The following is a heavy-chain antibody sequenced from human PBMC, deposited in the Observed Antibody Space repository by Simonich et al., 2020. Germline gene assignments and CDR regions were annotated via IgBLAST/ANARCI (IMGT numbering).Heavy chain of an antibody. CDR1: GFTFSSYW. J-gene: IGHJ4*02. V-gene: IGHV3-7*01. Sequence: EVQLVESGGGLVQPGGSLRLSCAASGFTFSSYWMSWVRQVPGKGRGWVANIKQEGRWKYYGDTGKGRFTISRDNAKNSLYLQMNSLRAEDTAVYYCARFRGRYFDWLFDYWGQGTLVTVSS. CDR3: ARFRGRYFDWLFDY. CDR2: IKQEGRWK. D-gene: IGHD3-9*01.